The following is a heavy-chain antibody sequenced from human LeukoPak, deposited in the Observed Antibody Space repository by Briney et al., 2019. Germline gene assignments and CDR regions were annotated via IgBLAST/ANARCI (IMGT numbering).Heavy chain of an antibody. Sequence: PGGSLRLSCAASGFTFSSYSMNWVRQAPGKGLEWVSYISSSSSTIYYADSVKGRFTISRDNAKNSLSLQMNSQRAEDTAVYYCARGRLTGTDLSWGQGTMVTVSS. CDR2: ISSSSSTI. CDR1: GFTFSSYS. J-gene: IGHJ3*01. D-gene: IGHD1-20*01. V-gene: IGHV3-48*01. CDR3: ARGRLTGTDLS.